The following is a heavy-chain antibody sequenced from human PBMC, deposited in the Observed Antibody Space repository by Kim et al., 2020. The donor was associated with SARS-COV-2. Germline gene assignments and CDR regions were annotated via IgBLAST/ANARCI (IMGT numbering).Heavy chain of an antibody. CDR3: AKVRGYSYGPGDY. V-gene: IGHV3-23*01. Sequence: YADAVKGRLTISRNNCKNTVCLQLNRLRAEDTAIYYCAKVRGYSYGPGDYLGQGTLVTVSS. J-gene: IGHJ4*02. D-gene: IGHD5-18*01.